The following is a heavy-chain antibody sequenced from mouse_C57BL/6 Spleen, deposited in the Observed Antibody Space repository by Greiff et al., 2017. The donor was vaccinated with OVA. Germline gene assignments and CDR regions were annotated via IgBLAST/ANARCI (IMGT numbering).Heavy chain of an antibody. J-gene: IGHJ1*03. D-gene: IGHD1-3*01. Sequence: MLVASGGGLVQPGGSLKLSCAASGFTFSDDYMYWVRQTPEKRLAWAAYISNGGGSTYYPDTVKGRFTICRDNAKNTVYLQMSRLKSEDTAMYYCVRHYSGSCWYVDVWGTGNTENVAS. CDR2: ISNGGGST. V-gene: IGHV5-12*01. CDR3: VRHYSGSCWYVDV. CDR1: GFTFSDDY.